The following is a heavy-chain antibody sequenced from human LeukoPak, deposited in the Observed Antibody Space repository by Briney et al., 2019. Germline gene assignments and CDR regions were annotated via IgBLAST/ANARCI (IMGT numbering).Heavy chain of an antibody. CDR1: GGPITTYY. V-gene: IGHV4-4*07. J-gene: IGHJ5*02. CDR2: ISGSGVI. Sequence: PSETLSLTCTVSGGPITTYYLSWIRQSAGMGLEWIGRISGSGVITYNPSLRSRVILSLDTSNNHFSLKLISVTAADTAVYYCARDSGTTGEVKFDPWGQGMLVTVSS. D-gene: IGHD3-10*01. CDR3: ARDSGTTGEVKFDP.